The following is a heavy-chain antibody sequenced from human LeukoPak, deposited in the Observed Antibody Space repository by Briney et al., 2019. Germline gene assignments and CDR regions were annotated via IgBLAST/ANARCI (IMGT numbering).Heavy chain of an antibody. Sequence: GGSLRLSCAASAFTFSNYNIHWVRQAPGKGLEWVSSISGTSNYIYYADSVKGRFTISRDTSKNTVYLQMNRLRADDTAVYYCAKDWYLRGVIRIFDYWGQGTQVTVSS. CDR3: AKDWYLRGVIRIFDY. CDR2: ISGTSNYI. J-gene: IGHJ4*02. V-gene: IGHV3-21*04. D-gene: IGHD3-10*02. CDR1: AFTFSNYN.